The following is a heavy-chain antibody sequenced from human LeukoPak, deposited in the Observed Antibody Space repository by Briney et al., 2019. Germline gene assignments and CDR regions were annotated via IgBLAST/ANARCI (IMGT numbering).Heavy chain of an antibody. Sequence: SGTLSLTCTVSGGSISSYYWSWIRQPPGKGLEWIGYIYYSGSTNYNPSLKSRVTISVDTSKNQFSLKLSSVTAADTAVYYCARGDYYYMDVWGKGTTVTVSS. V-gene: IGHV4-59*12. CDR3: ARGDYYYMDV. CDR2: IYYSGST. J-gene: IGHJ6*03. CDR1: GGSISSYY.